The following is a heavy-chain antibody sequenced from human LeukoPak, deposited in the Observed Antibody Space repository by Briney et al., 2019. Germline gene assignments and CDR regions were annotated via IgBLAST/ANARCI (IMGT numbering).Heavy chain of an antibody. V-gene: IGHV3-21*01. Sequence: GGSLRLSCAASGFTFSSYAMSWVRQAPGKGLEWVSSISRSSNYIYYADSVKGRFTISRDNAKNSLYLQMNSLRAEDTAVYYCACITMVRGVIIWGQGTLVTVSS. CDR3: ACITMVRGVII. CDR1: GFTFSSYA. D-gene: IGHD3-10*01. CDR2: ISRSSNYI. J-gene: IGHJ4*02.